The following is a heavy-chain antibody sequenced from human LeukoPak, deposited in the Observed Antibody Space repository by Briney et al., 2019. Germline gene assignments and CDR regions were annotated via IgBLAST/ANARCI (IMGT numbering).Heavy chain of an antibody. D-gene: IGHD6-6*01. J-gene: IGHJ5*02. CDR1: AGSISGYY. CDR2: IYTSGST. Sequence: SETLSLTCAVSAGSISGYYWSWIRQPAGKGLEWIGRIYTSGSTNYNPSLKSRVTMSVDTSKNQFSLKLSSVTAADTAVYYCASEYSSSPGWFDPWGQGTLVTVSS. V-gene: IGHV4-4*07. CDR3: ASEYSSSPGWFDP.